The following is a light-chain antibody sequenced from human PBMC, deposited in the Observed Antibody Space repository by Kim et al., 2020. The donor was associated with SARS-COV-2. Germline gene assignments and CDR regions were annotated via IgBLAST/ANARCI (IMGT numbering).Light chain of an antibody. CDR1: PSVRPY. CDR3: QQRSNWPPALT. Sequence: PGERATLSGRSSPSVRPYLAWYQQKPGQAPRLLIYDSSNRATGIPDRFSGSGSGTDFTLTISSLESEDFAVYYCQQRSNWPPALTFGGGTKVDIK. CDR2: DSS. J-gene: IGKJ4*01. V-gene: IGKV3-11*01.